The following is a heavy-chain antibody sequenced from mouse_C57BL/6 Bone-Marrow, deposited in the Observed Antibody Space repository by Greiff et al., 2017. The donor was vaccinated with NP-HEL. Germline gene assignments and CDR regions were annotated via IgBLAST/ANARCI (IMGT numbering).Heavy chain of an antibody. V-gene: IGHV1-82*01. Sequence: VQLVESGPELVKPGASVKISCKASGYAFSSSWMNWVKQRPGKGLEWIGRIYPGDGDTNYNGKFKGKATLTADKSSSTAYMQLSSLTSEDSAVYFCARSAYYSNYVFYYFDYWGQGTTLTVSS. J-gene: IGHJ2*01. D-gene: IGHD2-5*01. CDR2: IYPGDGDT. CDR3: ARSAYYSNYVFYYFDY. CDR1: GYAFSSSW.